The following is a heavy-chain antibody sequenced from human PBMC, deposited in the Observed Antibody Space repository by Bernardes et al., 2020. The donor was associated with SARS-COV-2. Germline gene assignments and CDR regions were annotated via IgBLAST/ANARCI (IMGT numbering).Heavy chain of an antibody. V-gene: IGHV4-4*07. CDR2: IYTRRST. CDR3: ARVQFSDYGDYRGAFDI. CDR1: GGSISSYY. Sequence: SETLSLTCTVSGGSISSYYWSWIRQPAGKGLEWIGRIYTRRSTNYNPSLKSRGTMSVDTSKNQFSLKLSSVTAADTAVYYCARVQFSDYGDYRGAFDIWGQGTMVTVSS. D-gene: IGHD4-17*01. J-gene: IGHJ3*02.